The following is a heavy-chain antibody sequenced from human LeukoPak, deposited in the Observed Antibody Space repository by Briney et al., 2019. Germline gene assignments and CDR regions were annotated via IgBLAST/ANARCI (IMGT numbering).Heavy chain of an antibody. CDR3: AKGHDAYCGGDCYCGY. CDR1: GFTFSSYA. Sequence: GGSLRLSCAASGFTFSSYAMSWVRQAPGKGLEWVSAISGSGGSTYYADSVKGRFTISRDNSKNTLYLQMNSLRAEDTAVYYCAKGHDAYCGGDCYCGYWGQGTLVTVSS. J-gene: IGHJ4*02. CDR2: ISGSGGST. V-gene: IGHV3-23*01. D-gene: IGHD2-21*02.